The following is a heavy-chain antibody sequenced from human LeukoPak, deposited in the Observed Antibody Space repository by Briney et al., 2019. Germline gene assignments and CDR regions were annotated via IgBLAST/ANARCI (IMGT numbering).Heavy chain of an antibody. V-gene: IGHV3-30*02. J-gene: IGHJ6*03. CDR2: IRYNGSNK. CDR1: GFTFSSYG. D-gene: IGHD3-10*02. CDR3: AKEELRRITMWGYMDV. Sequence: GGSLRLSCAASGFTFSSYGMHWVRQAPGKGLEWVAFIRYNGSNKYYADSVKGRFTISRDNSKNTLYLQMNSLSAEDTAFYYCAKEELRRITMWGYMDVWGKGTTVTISS.